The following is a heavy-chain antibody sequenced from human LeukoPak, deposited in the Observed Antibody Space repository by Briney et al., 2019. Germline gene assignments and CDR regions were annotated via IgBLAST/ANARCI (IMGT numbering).Heavy chain of an antibody. Sequence: SETLSLTCTVSVYPIRSGYYWGWIRQPPGKGLEWIGSIYHSGRTYYNPTLKSRVTISADTSKSQLSMKLSSVSAADTAVYYCAREAYSGGWYSQVNWGQGTLVTVSS. D-gene: IGHD6-19*01. CDR2: IYHSGRT. CDR1: VYPIRSGYY. V-gene: IGHV4-38-2*02. CDR3: AREAYSGGWYSQVN. J-gene: IGHJ4*02.